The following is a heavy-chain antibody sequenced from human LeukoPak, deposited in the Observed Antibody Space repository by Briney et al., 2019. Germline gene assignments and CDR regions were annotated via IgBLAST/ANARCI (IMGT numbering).Heavy chain of an antibody. V-gene: IGHV4-39*06. CDR2: IHYSGST. CDR3: ARSYGSGSYYWFDP. Sequence: PSETLSLTCAVSGGSISTSTYYWGWIRQPPGKGLEWIATIHYSGSTYYNPSLKSRVTMSVDTSKNQFPLKLNSVTAADTAVYYCARSYGSGSYYWFDPWGQGTLVTVSS. D-gene: IGHD3-10*01. J-gene: IGHJ5*02. CDR1: GGSISTSTYY.